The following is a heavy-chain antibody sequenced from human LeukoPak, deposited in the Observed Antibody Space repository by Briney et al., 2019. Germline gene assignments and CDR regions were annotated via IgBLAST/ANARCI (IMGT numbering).Heavy chain of an antibody. Sequence: ASVKVSCKASGGTFSSYAVSWVRQAPGQGLEWMGEIIPIFGTANYAQKFQGRVTITADESTSTAYMELSSLRSEDTAVYYCARDQDGYNSYWGQGTLVTVSS. CDR2: IIPIFGTA. V-gene: IGHV1-69*01. J-gene: IGHJ4*02. CDR3: ARDQDGYNSY. CDR1: GGTFSSYA. D-gene: IGHD5-24*01.